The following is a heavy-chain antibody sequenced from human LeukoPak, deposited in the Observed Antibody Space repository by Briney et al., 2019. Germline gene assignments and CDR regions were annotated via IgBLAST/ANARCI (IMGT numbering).Heavy chain of an antibody. CDR3: ARVAYSTPGYYHMDV. J-gene: IGHJ6*03. Sequence: PSETLSLTCTVSGGSITSYYWSWIRQPPGKGLEWIGYIYYSGTTIYNPSLKSRVTISVDTSKSQFSLKLSFVTTADTALYYCARVAYSTPGYYHMDVWGKGTTVTV. CDR1: GGSITSYY. CDR2: IYYSGTT. D-gene: IGHD4-11*01. V-gene: IGHV4-59*01.